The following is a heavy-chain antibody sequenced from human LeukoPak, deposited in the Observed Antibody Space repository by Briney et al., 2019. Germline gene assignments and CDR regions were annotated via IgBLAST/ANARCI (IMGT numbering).Heavy chain of an antibody. CDR2: ISGSGGST. CDR1: GFTFSSYA. Sequence: GGSLRLSCAASGFTFSSYAMSWVRQAPGKGLEWVSAISGSGGSTYYADSVKGRFTISRDNSKNTLYLQMNSLRAEDTAVCYCANLGIAAAYFDYWGQGTLVTVSS. J-gene: IGHJ4*02. CDR3: ANLGIAAAYFDY. V-gene: IGHV3-23*01. D-gene: IGHD6-13*01.